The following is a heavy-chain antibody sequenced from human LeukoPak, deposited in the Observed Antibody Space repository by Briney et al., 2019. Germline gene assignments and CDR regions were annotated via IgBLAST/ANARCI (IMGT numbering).Heavy chain of an antibody. Sequence: GGSLRLSCAASGFTFSSYEMNWVRQAPGKGLEWVSYISSSGSTIYYADSVKGRFTISRDNSKNTLYLQMNSLRAEDTAVYYCARDLSDNFWSGYYFDYWGQGTLVTVSS. CDR2: ISSSGSTI. V-gene: IGHV3-48*03. CDR3: ARDLSDNFWSGYYFDY. J-gene: IGHJ4*02. D-gene: IGHD3-3*01. CDR1: GFTFSSYE.